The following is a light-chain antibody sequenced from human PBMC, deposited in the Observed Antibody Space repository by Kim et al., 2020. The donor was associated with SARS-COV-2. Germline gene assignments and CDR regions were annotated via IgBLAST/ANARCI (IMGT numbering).Light chain of an antibody. J-gene: IGLJ2*01. V-gene: IGLV6-57*03. CDR1: SGSIASNY. CDR3: QSFDTTNVV. Sequence: GKTVSLPCTRRSGSIASNYVQWYQQRPGSVPTTVIYEDDRRPSGVPDRFSASIDRSSNSASLTISGLQTEDEADYYCQSFDTTNVVFGGGTQLTVL. CDR2: EDD.